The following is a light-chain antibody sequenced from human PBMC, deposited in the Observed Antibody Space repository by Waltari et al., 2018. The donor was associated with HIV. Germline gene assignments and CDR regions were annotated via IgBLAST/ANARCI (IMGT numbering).Light chain of an antibody. CDR2: EVS. Sequence: QSALTQPRSVSGSPGQSVTISCTGTSRYIGHFDYVPWYQQYPGKAPKVIIYEVSQRPSGVPDRFTASKSGITASLTISGLQDEDEADYYCCSYAGTYTYVFGTGTTVTVL. J-gene: IGLJ1*01. V-gene: IGLV2-11*01. CDR1: SRYIGHFDY. CDR3: CSYAGTYTYV.